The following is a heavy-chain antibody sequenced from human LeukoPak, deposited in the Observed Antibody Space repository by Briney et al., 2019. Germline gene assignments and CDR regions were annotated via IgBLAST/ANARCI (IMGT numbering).Heavy chain of an antibody. V-gene: IGHV4-34*01. CDR2: INHSGSA. CDR1: DGSFSGSY. CDR3: ARERREQLLPPYTRSVTYFDY. D-gene: IGHD2-2*01. Sequence: SETLSLTCAVYDGSFSGSYCTWIRQPPGKGLEWIGEINHSGSANYNPSLKSRVTISIDTSKNQFSLKLSSVTAADTAVYYCARERREQLLPPYTRSVTYFDYWGQGTLVTVSS. J-gene: IGHJ4*02.